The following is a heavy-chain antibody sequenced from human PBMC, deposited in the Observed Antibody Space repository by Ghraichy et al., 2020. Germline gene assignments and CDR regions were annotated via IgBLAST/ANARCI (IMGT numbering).Heavy chain of an antibody. Sequence: SQTLSLTCTVSGGSMSSGSYYWGWIRPPPGKGLEWIGSIQYSETTYYNPSLKSRVTISVDTSKSQFSLKLTSVTAADTAVYYCARHVQYYGMDVWGQGTTVTVSS. CDR1: GGSMSSGSYY. D-gene: IGHD1-1*01. CDR3: ARHVQYYGMDV. CDR2: IQYSETT. J-gene: IGHJ6*02. V-gene: IGHV4-39*01.